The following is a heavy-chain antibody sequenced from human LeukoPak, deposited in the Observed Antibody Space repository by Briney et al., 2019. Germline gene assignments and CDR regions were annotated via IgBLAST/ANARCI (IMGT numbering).Heavy chain of an antibody. V-gene: IGHV1-46*01. CDR1: GYTFTSYY. Sequence: ASVKVSCKASGYTFTSYYMHWVRQAPGQGLEWMGIINPSGGSTSYAQKFQGRVTMTRDMSTSTVYMELSSLRSEDTAVYYCARDSRAAAVRYYYYYMDVWGKGTTVTVSS. CDR2: INPSGGST. D-gene: IGHD6-13*01. J-gene: IGHJ6*03. CDR3: ARDSRAAAVRYYYYYMDV.